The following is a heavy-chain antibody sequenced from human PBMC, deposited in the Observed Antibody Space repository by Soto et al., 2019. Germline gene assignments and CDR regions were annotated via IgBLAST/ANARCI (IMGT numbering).Heavy chain of an antibody. CDR1: GFTVSSNY. V-gene: IGHV3-66*01. Sequence: GGSLRLSCAASGFTVSSNYMNWVRQAPGKGLEWVSVIYSGGSTYYADSVMGRFTISRDNSKNTLYLQMNSLRAEDTAVYHCARIPGYSRKGDDAFDLWGQGTMVTVSS. J-gene: IGHJ3*01. CDR2: IYSGGST. D-gene: IGHD6-13*01. CDR3: ARIPGYSRKGDDAFDL.